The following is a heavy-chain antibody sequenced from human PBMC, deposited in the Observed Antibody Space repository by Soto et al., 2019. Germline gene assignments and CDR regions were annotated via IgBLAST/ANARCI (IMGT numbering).Heavy chain of an antibody. J-gene: IGHJ5*02. CDR2: IYHGGST. V-gene: IGHV4-59*12. Sequence: SETLSLTCSVSGGSISSYYWSWIRQPPGKGLEWIGYIYHGGSTYYNPSLKSRVTISVDRSKNQFSLKLSSVTAADTAVYYCARGTNWFDPWGQGTLVTVSS. CDR3: ARGTNWFDP. CDR1: GGSISSYY.